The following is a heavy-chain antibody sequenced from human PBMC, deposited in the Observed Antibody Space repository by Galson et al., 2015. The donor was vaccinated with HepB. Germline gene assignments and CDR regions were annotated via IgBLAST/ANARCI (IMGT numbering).Heavy chain of an antibody. J-gene: IGHJ6*02. CDR3: TTAEGGYYMNYLYEYVMDV. V-gene: IGHV3-15*01. CDR1: GFNFRNAW. D-gene: IGHD5-12*01. CDR2: IKSQIDGGTT. Sequence: SLRLSCAASGFNFRNAWMSWVRQAPGKGLEWVGRIKSQIDGGTTQYTAPVKGRFTITRDDSKIMLYLQINSLKTEDTAMYYCTTAEGGYYMNYLYEYVMDVWGPGTTVAVSS.